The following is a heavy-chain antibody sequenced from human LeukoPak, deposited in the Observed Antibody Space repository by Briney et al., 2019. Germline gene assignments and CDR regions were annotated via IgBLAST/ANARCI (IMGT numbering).Heavy chain of an antibody. CDR3: AREGYDILTGYPMFDY. CDR1: AFTFSSYS. D-gene: IGHD3-9*01. V-gene: IGHV3-21*04. J-gene: IGHJ4*02. CDR2: ISGSSSYI. Sequence: GGSLRLSCAASAFTFSSYSMNWVRQAPGKGLEWVSSISGSSSYIYYADSVKGRFTISRDNAKNSLYLQMNSLRAEDTAVYYCAREGYDILTGYPMFDYWGQGTLVTVSS.